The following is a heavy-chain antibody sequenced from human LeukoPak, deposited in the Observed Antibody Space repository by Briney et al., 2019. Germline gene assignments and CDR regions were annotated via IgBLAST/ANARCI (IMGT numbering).Heavy chain of an antibody. D-gene: IGHD6-13*01. J-gene: IGHJ4*02. CDR2: IYYSGST. CDR1: GGSISSGGYY. V-gene: IGHV4-31*03. Sequence: PSETLSLTCTVSGGSISSGGYYWSWIRQHPGKGLEWIGYIYYSGSTYYNPSLKSRVTISVDTSKNQFSLKLSSVTAADTAVYYCVRRGQQEDFDYWGQGTLVTVSS. CDR3: VRRGQQEDFDY.